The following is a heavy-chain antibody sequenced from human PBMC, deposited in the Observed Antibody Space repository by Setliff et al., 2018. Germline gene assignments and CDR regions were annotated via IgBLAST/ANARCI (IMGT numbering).Heavy chain of an antibody. Sequence: SETLSLTCTVSGDSIINYYWSWIRQPPGKGLEWIGNIYGSGSTNYNPSLKSRVTISVDTSKNQFSLNLTSVTAADTAVYYCAREGFYCTNGVCYRPFDYWGQGTLVTVSS. CDR3: AREGFYCTNGVCYRPFDY. J-gene: IGHJ4*02. CDR2: IYGSGST. D-gene: IGHD2-8*01. CDR1: GDSIINYY. V-gene: IGHV4-4*08.